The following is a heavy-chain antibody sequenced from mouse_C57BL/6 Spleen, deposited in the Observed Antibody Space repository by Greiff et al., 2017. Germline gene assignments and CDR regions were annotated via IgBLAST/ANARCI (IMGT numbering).Heavy chain of an antibody. D-gene: IGHD1-1*01. CDR1: GYTFTSYW. Sequence: QVQLKQPGAELVKPGASVKMSCKASGYTFTSYWITWVKQRPGQGLEWIGDIYPGSGSTNYNEKFKSKATLTVDTSSSTAYMQLSSLTSEDSAVYYCARFHYYGSSYVGFDYWGQGTTLTVSS. CDR3: ARFHYYGSSYVGFDY. V-gene: IGHV1-55*01. CDR2: IYPGSGST. J-gene: IGHJ2*01.